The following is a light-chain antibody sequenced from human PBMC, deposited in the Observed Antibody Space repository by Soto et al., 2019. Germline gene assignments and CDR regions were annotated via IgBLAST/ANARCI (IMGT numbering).Light chain of an antibody. V-gene: IGKV3-20*01. CDR1: QSVSSSY. CDR2: GAS. Sequence: EIVLTQSPGTLSLSPGERATLSCRASQSVSSSYLAWYQQKPGQAPRLLIYGASSRATGIPDRFSGSGSGTDFTLTISRLETEDFAVHYCQQYGSFGGGTKVEIK. CDR3: QQYGS. J-gene: IGKJ4*01.